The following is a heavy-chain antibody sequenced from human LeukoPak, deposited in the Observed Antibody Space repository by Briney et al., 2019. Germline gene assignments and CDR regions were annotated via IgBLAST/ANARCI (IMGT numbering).Heavy chain of an antibody. CDR2: IYYTGST. CDR3: ARGYCSTTSCPYIWFDP. V-gene: IGHV4-59*08. D-gene: IGHD2-2*01. Sequence: PSETLSLTCTVSGGSLSNYYWSWIRQPPGKGLEWIGYIYYTGSTKYNPSLKSRLAISVDTSKNQFSLKLNSVTAADTAVYYCARGYCSTTSCPYIWFDPWGQGTLVTVSS. CDR1: GGSLSNYY. J-gene: IGHJ5*02.